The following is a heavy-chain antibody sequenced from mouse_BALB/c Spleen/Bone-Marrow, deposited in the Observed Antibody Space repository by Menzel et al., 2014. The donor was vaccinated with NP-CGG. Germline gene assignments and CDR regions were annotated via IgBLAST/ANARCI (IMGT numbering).Heavy chain of an antibody. D-gene: IGHD1-1*01. J-gene: IGHJ1*01. CDR2: IDPSDSDA. CDR1: GYTFTIYW. CDR3: ARRNYYGSHYWYFDV. V-gene: IGHV1-69*02. Sequence: QVQLQQPGAELVKPGASVKLSCKASGYTFTIYWMHWVKQRPGQGLDWIGEIDPSDSDANYNQKFKGKATLTVDKSSTTAYMQLSSLTSEDSAVYYCARRNYYGSHYWYFDVWGAGTTVTVSS.